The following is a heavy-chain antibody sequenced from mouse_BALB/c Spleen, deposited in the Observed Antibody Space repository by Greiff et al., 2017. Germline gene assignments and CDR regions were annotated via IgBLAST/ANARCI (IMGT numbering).Heavy chain of an antibody. D-gene: IGHD1-1*01. CDR3: ARGIDYYGSSLDY. J-gene: IGHJ2*01. CDR1: GFTFSSYS. V-gene: IGHV5-6-5*01. CDR2: ISSGGST. Sequence: DVHLVESGGGLVKPGGSLKLSCAASGFTFSSYSMSWVRQTPEKRLEWVASISSGGSTYYPDSVKGRFTISRDNARNILYLQMSSLRSEDTAMYYCARGIDYYGSSLDYWGQGTTLTVSS.